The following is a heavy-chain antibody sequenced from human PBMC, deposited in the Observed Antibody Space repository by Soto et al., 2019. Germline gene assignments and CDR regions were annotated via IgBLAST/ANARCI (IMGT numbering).Heavy chain of an antibody. J-gene: IGHJ5*02. V-gene: IGHV4-39*01. CDR2: IYYSGST. D-gene: IGHD6-13*01. Sequence: QLQLQESGPGLVKPSETLSLTCSVSGGSISSSSYYWGWIRQPPGKGLEWIGSIYYSGSTYYNPSLKSRVTISVDTSKNQFSLKLSSVTAADTAVYYCARRFSRRWRSMYNWFDPCGQGTLVTVSS. CDR3: ARRFSRRWRSMYNWFDP. CDR1: GGSISSSSYY.